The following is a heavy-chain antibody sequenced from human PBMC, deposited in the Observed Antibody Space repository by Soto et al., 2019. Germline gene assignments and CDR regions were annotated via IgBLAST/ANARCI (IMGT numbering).Heavy chain of an antibody. D-gene: IGHD1-26*01. CDR3: AREGGSWRFDY. J-gene: IGHJ4*02. CDR2: ISPTGTTI. CDR1: GFSFSGY. Sequence: QVQLVESGGGLVKPGGSLRLSCAASGFSFSGYMSWIRQAPGKGLEWISYISPTGTTINYADSVKGRFIISRDNAKNSLYLQMDSLRAEDTAFYYCAREGGSWRFDYWGQGALVTVSS. V-gene: IGHV3-11*01.